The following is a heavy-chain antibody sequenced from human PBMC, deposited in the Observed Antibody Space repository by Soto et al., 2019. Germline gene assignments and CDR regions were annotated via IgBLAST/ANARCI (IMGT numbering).Heavy chain of an antibody. J-gene: IGHJ5*02. CDR3: ARAVSSGWYVPGEFAGP. CDR2: IYYSGST. D-gene: IGHD6-19*01. CDR1: GGSISSGGYY. Sequence: NPSETLSLTCTVSGGSISSGGYYWSWIRQHPGKGLEWIGYIYYSGSTYYNPSLKSRVTISVDTSKNQFSLKLSSVTAADTAVYYCARAVSSGWYVPGEFAGPWGQGTRVTVSS. V-gene: IGHV4-31*03.